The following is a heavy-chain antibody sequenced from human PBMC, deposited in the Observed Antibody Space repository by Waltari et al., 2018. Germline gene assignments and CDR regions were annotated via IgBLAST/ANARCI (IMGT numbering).Heavy chain of an antibody. CDR1: GGSISSSNR. Sequence: QVQLQESGPGLVKPSGTLSLTCPVSGGSISSSNRWRWVRQPTGKGLEWIGEIYHSGSTNYNPSLKSRVTISVDKSKNQFSLKLSSVTAADTAVYYCARVEGPPPDWFDPWGQGTLVTVSS. CDR3: ARVEGPPPDWFDP. CDR2: IYHSGST. V-gene: IGHV4-4*02. J-gene: IGHJ5*02.